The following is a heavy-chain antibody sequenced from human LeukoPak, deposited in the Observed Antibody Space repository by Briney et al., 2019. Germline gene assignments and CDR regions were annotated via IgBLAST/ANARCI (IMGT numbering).Heavy chain of an antibody. D-gene: IGHD1-26*01. CDR1: GLSITYDTYY. J-gene: IGHJ5*02. CDR2: IYARGST. CDR3: ARDPRGRYEDWFDP. V-gene: IGHV4-39*07. Sequence: SETLSLTCTVSGLSITYDTYYWAWIRQPPGKGLEWIGSIYARGSTYYSPSLKSRVIISVDTSKNHFSLTLSAVTAADAAVYYCARDPRGRYEDWFDPWGQGTLVTVSS.